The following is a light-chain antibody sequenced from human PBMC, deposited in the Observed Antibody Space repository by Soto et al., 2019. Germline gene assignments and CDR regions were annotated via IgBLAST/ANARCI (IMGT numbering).Light chain of an antibody. Sequence: EIVLTQSPATLSSFPGDRVTLSCRASQAVNTRLAWYQHKPGQAPRLLIYLASNRAAGVPARFSGSGSGTDFTLTISDVEPEDFAVYYCQQYNNWPLITFGQGTRLEIK. CDR2: LAS. CDR1: QAVNTR. V-gene: IGKV3D-11*01. CDR3: QQYNNWPLIT. J-gene: IGKJ5*01.